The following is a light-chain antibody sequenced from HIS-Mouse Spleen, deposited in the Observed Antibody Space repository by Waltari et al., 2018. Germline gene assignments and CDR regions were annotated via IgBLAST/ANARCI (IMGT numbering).Light chain of an antibody. J-gene: IGLJ3*02. CDR2: EGS. CDR1: SSDAGRYNL. V-gene: IGLV2-23*03. CDR3: CSYAGSSTFV. Sequence: QSALTQPASVSGSPGQSITISCPGTSSDAGRYNLVSWYQQHPGKAPKLMIYEGSKRPSGVSNRFSGSKSGNTASLTISGLQAEDEADYYCCSYAGSSTFVFGGGTKLTVL.